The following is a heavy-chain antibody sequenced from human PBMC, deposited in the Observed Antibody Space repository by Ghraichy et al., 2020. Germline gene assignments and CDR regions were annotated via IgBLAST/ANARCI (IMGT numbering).Heavy chain of an antibody. Sequence: LSLTCAASGFTFSNHGMTWVRRAPGKGLEWVSAISGGGGQTYYADSVKGRFTISRDNSKNTLYLQGSSLRAEDTAVYYCAKEECSRDMCYTADAFDIWGQGTMVTVSS. CDR2: ISGGGGQT. J-gene: IGHJ3*02. CDR1: GFTFSNHG. V-gene: IGHV3-23*01. D-gene: IGHD2-15*01. CDR3: AKEECSRDMCYTADAFDI.